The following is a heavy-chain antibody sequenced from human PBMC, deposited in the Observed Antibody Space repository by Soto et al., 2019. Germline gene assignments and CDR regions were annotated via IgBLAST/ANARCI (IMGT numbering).Heavy chain of an antibody. CDR2: ISGSGGST. CDR1: GFTFSSYA. V-gene: IGHV3-23*01. Sequence: PGGSLRLSCAASGFTFSSYAMSWVRQAPGKGLEWVSAISGSGGSTYYADSVKGRFTISRDNSKNTMYLEMNSLRDEDTAVYYCARIDCTGNNCKPYYHYAMDVWGQGTTVTVSS. J-gene: IGHJ6*02. D-gene: IGHD2-8*02. CDR3: ARIDCTGNNCKPYYHYAMDV.